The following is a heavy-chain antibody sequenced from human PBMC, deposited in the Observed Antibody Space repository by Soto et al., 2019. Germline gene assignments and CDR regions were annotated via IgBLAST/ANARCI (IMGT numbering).Heavy chain of an antibody. V-gene: IGHV1-18*04. CDR1: GYTFTSYG. Sequence: ASVKVSCKASGYTFTSYGISRVRQAPGQGLEWMGWISAYNGNTNYAQKLQGRVTMTTDTSTSTAYMELRSLRSDDTAVYYCARDRLKYSSGWFPRAFDYWGQGTLVT. CDR3: ARDRLKYSSGWFPRAFDY. CDR2: ISAYNGNT. J-gene: IGHJ4*02. D-gene: IGHD6-19*01.